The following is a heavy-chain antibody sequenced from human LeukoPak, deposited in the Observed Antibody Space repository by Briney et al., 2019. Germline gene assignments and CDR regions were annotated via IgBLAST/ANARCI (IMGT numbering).Heavy chain of an antibody. V-gene: IGHV1-18*01. CDR3: ARDRYCSITKCYNWFDP. J-gene: IGHJ5*02. Sequence: ASVKVSCKASGGTFSRYAISWVRQAPGQGLEWRGWIIAYDGNTNYAQKLQGGVTMTTHTSTRTAYMELRSLRSDDTAVYYCARDRYCSITKCYNWFDPWGQGTLVTVSS. D-gene: IGHD2-2*01. CDR2: IIAYDGNT. CDR1: GGTFSRYA.